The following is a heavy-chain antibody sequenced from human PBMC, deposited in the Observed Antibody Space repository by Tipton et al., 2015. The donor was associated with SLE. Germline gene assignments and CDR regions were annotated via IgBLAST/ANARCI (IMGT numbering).Heavy chain of an antibody. CDR2: MNPDRGTT. V-gene: IGHV1-8*01. CDR3: ARGGDFDF. Sequence: QLVQSGAEVKKPGASVTVSCKASGYIFAAYDINWVRQAAGQGLEWVGWMNPDRGTTGYAQKFQSRVTMTGDTSRSTAYMELNSLTSEDTAIYYCARGGDFDFWGQGTRVTVSS. J-gene: IGHJ5*01. CDR1: GYIFAAYD.